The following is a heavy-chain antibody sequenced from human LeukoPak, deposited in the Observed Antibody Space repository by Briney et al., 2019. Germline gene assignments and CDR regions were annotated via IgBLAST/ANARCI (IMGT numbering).Heavy chain of an antibody. D-gene: IGHD3-22*01. CDR3: ARQAGGYYLKRYYFDY. CDR2: IYHSGST. Sequence: PSETLSLTCAVSGGSISSSNWWSWVRQPPGKGLEWIGEIYHSGSTNYNPSLKSRVTISVDTSKNQFSLKLSSVTAADTAVYYCARQAGGYYLKRYYFDYWGQGTLVTVSS. V-gene: IGHV4-4*02. J-gene: IGHJ4*02. CDR1: GGSISSSNW.